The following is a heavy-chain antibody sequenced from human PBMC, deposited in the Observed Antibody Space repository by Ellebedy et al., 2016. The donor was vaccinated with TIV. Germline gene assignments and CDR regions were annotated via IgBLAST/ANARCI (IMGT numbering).Heavy chain of an antibody. V-gene: IGHV3-48*04. CDR3: ARGVDTALVEHFPN. Sequence: GESLKISCAASGFTXRTYTXXWVPXPPGKVXEWVSYISSTSSTIYYADSVRGRFAISRDNAKNSLYLQMNSLRAEDTALYYCARGVDTALVEHFPNWGQGTLVTVSS. J-gene: IGHJ1*01. CDR2: ISSTSSTI. CDR1: GFTXRTYT. D-gene: IGHD5-18*01.